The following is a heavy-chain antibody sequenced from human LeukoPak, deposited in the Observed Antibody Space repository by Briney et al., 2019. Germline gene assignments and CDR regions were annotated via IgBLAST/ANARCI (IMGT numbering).Heavy chain of an antibody. CDR1: GFTFSSYG. CDR3: VKVPWFGELFPLDY. D-gene: IGHD3-10*01. CDR2: ISYDGSNK. V-gene: IGHV3-30*18. J-gene: IGHJ4*02. Sequence: PGGSLRLSCAASGFTFSSYGMHWLRQALGKGLEWVAVISYDGSNKYYADSVKGRFTISRDNSKNTLYLQMNSLRAEDTAVYYCVKVPWFGELFPLDYWGQGTLVTVSS.